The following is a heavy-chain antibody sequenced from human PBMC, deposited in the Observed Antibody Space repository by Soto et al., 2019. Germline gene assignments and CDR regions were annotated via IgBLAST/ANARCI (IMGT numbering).Heavy chain of an antibody. Sequence: GGSLRLSCAASGFTFSNAWMSWVRQAPGKGLEWVGHIKSKTDGGTTDYAAPVKGRFTISRDDSKTTLYLQMNSLKTEDTAVYYCARTYTDDYWGQGT. J-gene: IGHJ4*02. CDR1: GFTFSNAW. CDR3: ARTYTDDY. D-gene: IGHD1-1*01. V-gene: IGHV3-15*01. CDR2: IKSKTDGGTT.